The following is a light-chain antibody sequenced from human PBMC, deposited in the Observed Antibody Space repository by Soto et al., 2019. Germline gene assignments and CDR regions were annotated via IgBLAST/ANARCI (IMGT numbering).Light chain of an antibody. V-gene: IGKV3D-15*01. CDR1: QSVSSRY. J-gene: IGKJ5*01. Sequence: EIVLTQSPGTLSLSPGERAPLSCRASQSVSSRYSAWYQQKPGQAPRLLIYGASTRATGIPARFSGSGSGTEFTLTISSLQSEDFAVYYCQQYNNWPPITFGQGTRLEIK. CDR2: GAS. CDR3: QQYNNWPPIT.